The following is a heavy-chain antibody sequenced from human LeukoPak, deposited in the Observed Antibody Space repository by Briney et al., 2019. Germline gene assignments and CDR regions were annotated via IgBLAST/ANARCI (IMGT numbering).Heavy chain of an antibody. CDR2: TYFRSKWYN. CDR1: GDSVSSNSAA. CDR3: ARDLVVAAPPYYYYGMDV. V-gene: IGHV6-1*01. Sequence: SQTRSLTRAMAGDSVSSNSAAWNWIRQSPLRGLEWLGRTYFRSKWYNDYAVSVKSRITINPDTSKNQFSLQLNSVTPEDTAVYYCARDLVVAAPPYYYYGMDVWGQGTTVTVSS. D-gene: IGHD6-25*01. J-gene: IGHJ6*02.